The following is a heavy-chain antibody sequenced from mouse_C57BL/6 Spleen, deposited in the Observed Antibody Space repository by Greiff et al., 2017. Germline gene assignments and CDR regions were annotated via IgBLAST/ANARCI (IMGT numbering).Heavy chain of an antibody. CDR3: ESYEYDAAWFAY. CDR1: GYAFSSSW. V-gene: IGHV1-82*01. D-gene: IGHD2-4*01. Sequence: VHLVESGPELVKPGASVKISCKASGYAFSSSWMNWVKQRPGKGLEWIGRIYPGDGDTNYNGKFKGKATLTADKSSSTAYMQLSSLTSEDSAVYFCESYEYDAAWFAYWGQGTLVTVSA. CDR2: IYPGDGDT. J-gene: IGHJ3*01.